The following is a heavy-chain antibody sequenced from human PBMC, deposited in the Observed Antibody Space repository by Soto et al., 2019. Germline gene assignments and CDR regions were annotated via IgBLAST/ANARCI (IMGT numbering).Heavy chain of an antibody. J-gene: IGHJ6*02. V-gene: IGHV5-51*01. D-gene: IGHD1-26*01. CDR1: GYSFTSYW. CDR2: IYPGDSDT. Sequence: GESLKISCKGSGYSFTSYWIGWVRQMPGKGLEWMGIIYPGDSDTRYSPSFQGQVTISADKSISTAYLQWSSLKASDTAMYYCAGSSIVGATTGYYYGMDVWGQGTTVTVSS. CDR3: AGSSIVGATTGYYYGMDV.